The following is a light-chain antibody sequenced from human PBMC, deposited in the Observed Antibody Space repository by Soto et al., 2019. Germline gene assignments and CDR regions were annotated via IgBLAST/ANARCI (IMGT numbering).Light chain of an antibody. J-gene: IGKJ1*01. Sequence: EIVLTQSPGTLSLSPGERATLSCRASQSVSSSYLAWYQQKPGQAPRLLIYGASSRATAVPDRFSGSGSGTDFTLTISRLEPEDFAVYYCQQYDNSLWTFGQGTKVEIK. V-gene: IGKV3-20*01. CDR2: GAS. CDR1: QSVSSSY. CDR3: QQYDNSLWT.